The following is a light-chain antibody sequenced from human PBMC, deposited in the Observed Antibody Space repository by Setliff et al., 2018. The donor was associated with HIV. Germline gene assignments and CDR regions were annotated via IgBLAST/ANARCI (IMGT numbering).Light chain of an antibody. J-gene: IGLJ1*01. CDR3: CSYAGSPLYV. V-gene: IGLV2-14*03. CDR1: SSDVGGYNH. Sequence: QSALTQPASVSGSPGQSITISCSGSSSDVGGYNHVSWCQQHPGKAPKVMIYDVRKRPSGVSNRFSGSKSGNTASLTISGLRAEDEADYYCCSYAGSPLYVFGTGTKVTVL. CDR2: DVR.